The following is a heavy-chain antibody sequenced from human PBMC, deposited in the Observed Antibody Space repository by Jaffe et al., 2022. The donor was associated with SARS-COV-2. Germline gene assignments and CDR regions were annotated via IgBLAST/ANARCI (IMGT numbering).Heavy chain of an antibody. CDR3: ARDGAYCGGDCYSGGVFDY. V-gene: IGHV3-48*01. J-gene: IGHJ4*02. CDR1: GFTFSSYS. Sequence: EVQLVESGGGLVQPGGSLRLSCAASGFTFSSYSMNWVRQAPGKGLEWVSYISSSSSTIYYADSVKGRFTISRDNAKNSLYLQMNSLRAEDTAVYYCARDGAYCGGDCYSGGVFDYWGQGTLVTVSS. CDR2: ISSSSSTI. D-gene: IGHD2-21*02.